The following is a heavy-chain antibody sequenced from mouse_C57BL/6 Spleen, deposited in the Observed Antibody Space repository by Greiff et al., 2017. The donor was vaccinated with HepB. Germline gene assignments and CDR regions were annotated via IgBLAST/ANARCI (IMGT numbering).Heavy chain of an antibody. CDR2: ISYDGSN. CDR1: GYSITSGYY. CDR3: ASESEGLAY. J-gene: IGHJ3*01. Sequence: EVQLQQSGPGLVKPSQSLSLTCSVTGYSITSGYYWNWIRQFPGNKLEWMGYISYDGSNNYNPSLKNRISITRDTSKNQFFLKLNSVTTEDTATYYCASESEGLAYWGQGTLVTVSA. V-gene: IGHV3-6*01.